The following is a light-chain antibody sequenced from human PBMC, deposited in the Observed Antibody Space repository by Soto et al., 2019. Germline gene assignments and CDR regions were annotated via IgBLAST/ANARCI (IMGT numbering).Light chain of an antibody. CDR2: VAS. J-gene: IGKJ4*01. CDR3: QQYNNWPLT. V-gene: IGKV3-15*01. CDR1: QSVSSN. Sequence: IVMTQSPATLSVSPGERATLSCRASQSVSSNLAWYQQKPGQAPRLLIYVASTRATGIPARFSGSGSGTEFTLNISSLQSEDFAVYYCQQYNNWPLTFGGGTKVEIK.